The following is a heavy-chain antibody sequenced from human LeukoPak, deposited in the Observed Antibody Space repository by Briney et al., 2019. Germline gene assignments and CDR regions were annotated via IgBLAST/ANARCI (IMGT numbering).Heavy chain of an antibody. D-gene: IGHD3-3*01. Sequence: GGSLRLSCAASGFTFSTYGMSWVRQAPGKGLEWVANIKQDGSEKYYVDSVKGRFTISRDNAKNSLYLQMNSLRAEDTAVYYCARGRFWSYPWGQGTLVTVSS. CDR1: GFTFSTYG. V-gene: IGHV3-7*04. CDR3: ARGRFWSYP. CDR2: IKQDGSEK. J-gene: IGHJ5*02.